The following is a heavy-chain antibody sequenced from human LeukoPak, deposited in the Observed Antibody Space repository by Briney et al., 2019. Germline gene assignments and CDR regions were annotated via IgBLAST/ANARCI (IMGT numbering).Heavy chain of an antibody. D-gene: IGHD3-22*01. J-gene: IGHJ4*02. CDR1: GGSISSGGYY. Sequence: SRTLSLTCTVSGGSISSGGYYWSWIRQHPGKGLEWIGYIYYSGSTYYNPSLKSRVTISVDTSKNQFSLKLSSVTAADTAVYYCARADDGYYDSSGYAYWGQGTLVTVSS. CDR2: IYYSGST. V-gene: IGHV4-31*03. CDR3: ARADDGYYDSSGYAY.